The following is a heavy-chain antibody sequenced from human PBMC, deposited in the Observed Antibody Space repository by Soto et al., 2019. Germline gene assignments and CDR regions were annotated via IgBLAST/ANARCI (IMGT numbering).Heavy chain of an antibody. V-gene: IGHV4-59*08. CDR1: GASIINYY. D-gene: IGHD6-13*01. J-gene: IGHJ5*02. CDR3: ARRGTAAVGGWFDP. CDR2: IYYSGDT. Sequence: QVQLQESGPGLVKPSETLSLTCTVSGASIINYYWSCIRQPPGKGLEWVGVIYYSGDTSYNHSLQSRVTTSADTSKHEFSLKLTSVTAADTDVYDCARRGTAAVGGWFDPWGQGTLVTVSS.